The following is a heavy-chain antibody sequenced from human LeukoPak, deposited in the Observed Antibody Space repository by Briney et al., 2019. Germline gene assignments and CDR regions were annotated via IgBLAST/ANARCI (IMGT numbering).Heavy chain of an antibody. Sequence: GASVKVSCKASGYTFTSYGISWVRQAPGQGLEWMGWISAYNGNTNYAQKLQGRVTMTTDTSTSTAYMELSRLRSDDTAVYYCARGSQWELLDWFDPWGQGTLVTVSS. CDR1: GYTFTSYG. D-gene: IGHD1-26*01. CDR2: ISAYNGNT. V-gene: IGHV1-18*01. CDR3: ARGSQWELLDWFDP. J-gene: IGHJ5*02.